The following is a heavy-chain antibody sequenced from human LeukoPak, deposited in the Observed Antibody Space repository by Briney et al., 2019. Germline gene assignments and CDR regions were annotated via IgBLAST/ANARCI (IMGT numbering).Heavy chain of an antibody. V-gene: IGHV4-61*01. Sequence: SETLSLTCTVSGYSISSGYYWSWIRQPPGKGLEWIGYIYYSGSTNYNPSLKSRVTISVDTSKNQFSLKLSSVTAADTAVYYCARGAGSSSDYYYYMDVWGKGTTVTVSS. CDR2: IYYSGST. CDR1: GYSISSGYY. D-gene: IGHD3-10*01. CDR3: ARGAGSSSDYYYYMDV. J-gene: IGHJ6*03.